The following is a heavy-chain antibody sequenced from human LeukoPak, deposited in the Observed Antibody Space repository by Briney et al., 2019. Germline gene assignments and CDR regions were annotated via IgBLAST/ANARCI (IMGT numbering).Heavy chain of an antibody. Sequence: AGGSLRLSCAASGFTFSDYYMSWIRQAPGKGLEWVSYISSSGSTIYYADSVKGRFTISRDNSKNTLYLQMNSLRAEDTAVYYCAKVEDYGDSTYYYYYYMDVWGKGTTVTVSS. CDR3: AKVEDYGDSTYYYYYYMDV. J-gene: IGHJ6*03. V-gene: IGHV3-11*01. CDR2: ISSSGSTI. D-gene: IGHD4-17*01. CDR1: GFTFSDYY.